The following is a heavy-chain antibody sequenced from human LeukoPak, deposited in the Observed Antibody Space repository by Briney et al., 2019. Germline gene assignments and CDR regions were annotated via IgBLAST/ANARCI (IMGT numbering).Heavy chain of an antibody. CDR1: GYSISSGTYY. Sequence: PSETLSLTCTVSGYSISSGTYYWSWIRQPAGKGLEWIGHMYTSGSTNYNPSLKSRVTISVDTSKNQFSLKLSSVTAADTAVYYCARGPPRWDYDSSGYYLYYFDYWGQGTLVTVSS. D-gene: IGHD3-22*01. CDR3: ARGPPRWDYDSSGYYLYYFDY. J-gene: IGHJ4*02. CDR2: MYTSGST. V-gene: IGHV4-61*09.